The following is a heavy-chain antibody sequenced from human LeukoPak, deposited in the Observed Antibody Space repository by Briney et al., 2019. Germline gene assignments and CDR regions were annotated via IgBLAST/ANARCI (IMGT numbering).Heavy chain of an antibody. Sequence: GGSLRPSCAASGFTFRSYWMHWVRQAPGKGLVWVSRINRDGSSTNYADSVKGRFTISRDNAKNTLYLQMNSLRAEDTAVYYCVRDDSSHFDYWGQGALVTVSS. V-gene: IGHV3-74*01. J-gene: IGHJ4*02. CDR3: VRDDSSHFDY. D-gene: IGHD6-13*01. CDR1: GFTFRSYW. CDR2: INRDGSST.